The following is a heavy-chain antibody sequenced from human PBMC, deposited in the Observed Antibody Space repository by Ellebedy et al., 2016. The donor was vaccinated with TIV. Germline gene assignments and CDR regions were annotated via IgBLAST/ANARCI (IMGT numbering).Heavy chain of an antibody. CDR2: IYPGDSDT. J-gene: IGHJ6*02. D-gene: IGHD5-18*01. V-gene: IGHV5-51*01. Sequence: GESLKISXKGSGYSFTSYWIGWVRQMPGKGLEWMGIIYPGDSDTRYSPSFQGQVTISADKSISTAYLQWSSLKASDTAMYYCARRGYSYGSNYYYGMDVWGQGTTVTVSS. CDR1: GYSFTSYW. CDR3: ARRGYSYGSNYYYGMDV.